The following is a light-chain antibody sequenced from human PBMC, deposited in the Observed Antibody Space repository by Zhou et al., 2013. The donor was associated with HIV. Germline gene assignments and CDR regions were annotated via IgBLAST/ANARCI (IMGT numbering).Light chain of an antibody. CDR3: QQRSNWPPT. V-gene: IGKV3-11*01. J-gene: IGKJ4*01. CDR1: QSIGSN. Sequence: EILMTQSPATLSVSPGERATLSCRASQSIGSNLAWYQQRPGQAPRLLIYDVSNRATGIPARFSGSGSGTDFTLAISSLEPEDFAVYYCQQRSNWPPTFGGGTKVEI. CDR2: DVS.